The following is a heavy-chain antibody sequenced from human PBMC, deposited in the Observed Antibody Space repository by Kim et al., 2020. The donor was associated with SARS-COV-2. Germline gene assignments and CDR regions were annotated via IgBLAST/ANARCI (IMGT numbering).Heavy chain of an antibody. Sequence: GGSLRLSCAASGFTFSSYAMHWVRQAPGKGLEWVAVISYDGSNKYYADSVKGRFTISRDNSKNTLYLQMNSLRAEDTAVYYCARDGGIYDSSGYSSYWGQGTLVTVSS. CDR2: ISYDGSNK. CDR1: GFTFSSYA. J-gene: IGHJ4*02. D-gene: IGHD3-22*01. V-gene: IGHV3-30*04. CDR3: ARDGGIYDSSGYSSY.